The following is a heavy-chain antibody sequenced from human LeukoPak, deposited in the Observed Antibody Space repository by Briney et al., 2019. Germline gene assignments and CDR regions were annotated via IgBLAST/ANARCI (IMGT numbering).Heavy chain of an antibody. CDR2: IYYSGGT. CDR3: ARLSLGYAFDI. V-gene: IGHV4-39*01. CDR1: GGSISSSSYY. D-gene: IGHD3-16*01. J-gene: IGHJ3*02. Sequence: PSETLSLTCTVSGGSISSSSYYWGWIRQPPGKGLEWIGSIYYSGGTYYNPSLKSRVTISVDTSKNQFSLKLSSVTAADTAVYYCARLSLGYAFDIWGQGTMVTVSS.